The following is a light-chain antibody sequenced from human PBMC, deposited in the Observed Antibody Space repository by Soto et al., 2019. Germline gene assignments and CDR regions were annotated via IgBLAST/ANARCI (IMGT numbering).Light chain of an antibody. V-gene: IGKV1-5*03. CDR2: KAS. Sequence: DIPMTQSPSTLSASVGDRVTITCRASQSISSWLAWYQQKPGKAPKLLIYKASSLAAGVPSRFSGSRSGTEFTLIISSLQPDDVASYYCQQYGSSSPWTFGQGTKVEIK. J-gene: IGKJ1*01. CDR1: QSISSW. CDR3: QQYGSSSPWT.